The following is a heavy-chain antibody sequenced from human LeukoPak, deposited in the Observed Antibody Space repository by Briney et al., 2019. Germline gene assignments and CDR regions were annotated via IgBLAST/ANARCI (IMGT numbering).Heavy chain of an antibody. J-gene: IGHJ4*02. CDR2: IKQDGSEK. D-gene: IGHD4-17*01. Sequence: GGSLRLSCAASGFTFSSYGMHWVRQAPGKGLEWVANIKQDGSEKYYVDSVKGRFTISRDNAKNSLYLQMNSLRAEDTAVYYCARAGPTVTPFDYWGQGTLVTISS. CDR3: ARAGPTVTPFDY. CDR1: GFTFSSYG. V-gene: IGHV3-7*01.